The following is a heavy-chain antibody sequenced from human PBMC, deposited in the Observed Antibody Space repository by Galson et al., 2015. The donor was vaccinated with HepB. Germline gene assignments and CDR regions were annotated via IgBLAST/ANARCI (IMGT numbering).Heavy chain of an antibody. J-gene: IGHJ3*02. V-gene: IGHV3-30-3*01. D-gene: IGHD3/OR15-3a*01. CDR3: ARSHRTGLYDAFDI. CDR2: ISKDGSDK. Sequence: SLRLSCAASGFTFSSYAMHWVRQAPGKGLEWVAAISKDGSDKYYADSVKGRLTISRDNPKNTLNLQTNSLRPEDTALYYCARSHRTGLYDAFDIWGQGAGVTVSS. CDR1: GFTFSSYA.